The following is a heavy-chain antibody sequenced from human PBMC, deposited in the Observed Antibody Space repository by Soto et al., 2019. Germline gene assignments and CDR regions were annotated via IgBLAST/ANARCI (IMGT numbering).Heavy chain of an antibody. V-gene: IGHV3-23*01. J-gene: IGHJ6*02. CDR1: GFTFSSYA. CDR3: AKDRDGAAAGPTKFYGMDV. D-gene: IGHD6-13*01. CDR2: ISGSGDST. Sequence: EVQLLESGGGLVQPGGSLRRSCAASGFTFSSYAMSWVRQAPGKGLEWVSVISGSGDSTYYADSVRGRFTISRDNSKNTLYLQMNSLRAEDTAVYYCAKDRDGAAAGPTKFYGMDVWGQGTTVTVSS.